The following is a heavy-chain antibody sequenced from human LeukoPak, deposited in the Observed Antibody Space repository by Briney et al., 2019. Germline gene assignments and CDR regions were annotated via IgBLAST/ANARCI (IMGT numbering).Heavy chain of an antibody. J-gene: IGHJ4*02. Sequence: GGSVRLSCAVSGITLSNYGMSWVRQAPGKGREWVAGISVSGGRTNYADSVKGRFTISRDNPKNTLYLQMNSLRTEDTAVYFCAKRGVVIRVILVGFHKEAYYFDSWGQGALVTVSS. CDR3: AKRGVVIRVILVGFHKEAYYFDS. D-gene: IGHD3-22*01. CDR1: GITLSNYG. CDR2: ISVSGGRT. V-gene: IGHV3-23*01.